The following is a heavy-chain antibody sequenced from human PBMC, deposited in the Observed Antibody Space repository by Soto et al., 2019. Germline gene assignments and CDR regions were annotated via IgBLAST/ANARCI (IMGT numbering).Heavy chain of an antibody. Sequence: SETLSLTCTVSGGSISSSSYYWGWLRQPPVKGLEWIGSIYYSGSTYYNPSLKSRVTISVDTSKNQFSLKLSSVTAADTAVYYCARRNDFWSGDAFDIWGQGTMVTVSS. CDR1: GGSISSSSYY. CDR3: ARRNDFWSGDAFDI. J-gene: IGHJ3*02. V-gene: IGHV4-39*01. CDR2: IYYSGST. D-gene: IGHD3-3*01.